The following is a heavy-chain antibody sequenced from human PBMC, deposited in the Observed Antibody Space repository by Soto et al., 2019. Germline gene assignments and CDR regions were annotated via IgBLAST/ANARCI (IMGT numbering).Heavy chain of an antibody. Sequence: PGGSLRLSCAASGFTFSSYAMSWVRQAPGKGLEWVSAISGSGGSTYYADSVKGRFTISRDNSKNTLYLQMNSLRAEDTAVYYCAKGLRYFDPLDYYYYYMDVWGKGTTVTVSS. V-gene: IGHV3-23*01. CDR2: ISGSGGST. D-gene: IGHD3-9*01. CDR3: AKGLRYFDPLDYYYYYMDV. J-gene: IGHJ6*03. CDR1: GFTFSSYA.